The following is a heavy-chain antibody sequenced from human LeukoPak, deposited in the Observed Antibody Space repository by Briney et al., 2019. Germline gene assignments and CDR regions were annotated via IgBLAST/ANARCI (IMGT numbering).Heavy chain of an antibody. CDR1: GASVSNYY. CDR2: FHYSGST. Sequence: PSETLSLTCTVSGASVSNYYWSWIRQSPGKGLEWIGFFHYSGSTNYNPSPNSRVTTSIDTSMNQLSLTLVSVTAADTAVYFCARHHDGGPKLRLDFWGLGVLVTVSS. CDR3: ARHHDGGPKLRLDF. J-gene: IGHJ4*02. D-gene: IGHD2-15*01. V-gene: IGHV4-59*08.